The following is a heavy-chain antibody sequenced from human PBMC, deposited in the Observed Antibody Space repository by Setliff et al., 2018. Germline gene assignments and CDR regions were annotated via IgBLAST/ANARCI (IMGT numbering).Heavy chain of an antibody. CDR2: IYHSGST. V-gene: IGHV4-38-2*02. CDR1: GYSISSGYY. CDR3: ARHSSRPY. J-gene: IGHJ4*02. Sequence: PSETLSLTCTVSGYSISSGYYWGWLRQPPGKGLEWMGSIYHSGSTYYNPSLKSRVTISVDTSKNQFSLKLSSVTAADTAVYYCARHSSRPYWGQGTLVTVSS.